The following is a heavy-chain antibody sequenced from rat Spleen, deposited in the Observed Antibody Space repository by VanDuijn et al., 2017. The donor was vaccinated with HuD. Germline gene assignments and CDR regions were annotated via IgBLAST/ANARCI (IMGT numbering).Heavy chain of an antibody. Sequence: EVQLVESGGGLVRPGRSLKLSCAASGFTVSDYNMAWVRQAPTKGLEWVATIFYDGNRAYYRNSVKGRFTVSRDNAKSTLYLQMASLRSEDTATYYCTTRPPTTRVTRYYVMDAWGQGASVTVSS. D-gene: IGHD1-4*01. V-gene: IGHV5S10*01. CDR1: GFTVSDYN. J-gene: IGHJ4*01. CDR3: TTRPPTTRVTRYYVMDA. CDR2: IFYDGNRA.